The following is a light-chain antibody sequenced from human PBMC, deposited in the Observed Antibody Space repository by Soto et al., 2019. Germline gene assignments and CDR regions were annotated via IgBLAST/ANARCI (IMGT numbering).Light chain of an antibody. J-gene: IGLJ2*01. CDR1: GSNIGSNY. CDR2: RNN. Sequence: QSVLTQPPSASGTPGQKVTISCSGSGSNIGSNYVYWYQQLPGTAPKLLIYRNNQRPSGVPDRFSGSKSGTSASLAISGLRSEDEADYYCAAWDDSLSGLVFGGGTKVTVL. CDR3: AAWDDSLSGLV. V-gene: IGLV1-47*01.